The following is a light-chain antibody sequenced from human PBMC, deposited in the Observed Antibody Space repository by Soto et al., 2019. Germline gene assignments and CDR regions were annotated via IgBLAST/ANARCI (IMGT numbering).Light chain of an antibody. V-gene: IGKV3-15*01. CDR1: QSVSSN. CDR3: QQYNNWPSWT. CDR2: GAS. Sequence: EIVMTPSPATLCVSPGERATLSCRASQSVSSNLAWYQQKPGQAPRLLIYGASTRATGIPARFSGSGSGTEFTLTISSLQSEDFAVYYCQQYNNWPSWTFGQGTKVDIK. J-gene: IGKJ1*01.